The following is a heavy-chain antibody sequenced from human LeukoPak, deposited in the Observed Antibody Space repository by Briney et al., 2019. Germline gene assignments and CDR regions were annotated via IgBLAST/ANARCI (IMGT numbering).Heavy chain of an antibody. CDR3: ARGLRYITIFGVSDAFDV. V-gene: IGHV4-34*01. J-gene: IGHJ3*01. Sequence: PSETLSLTCAVYGGSFSGYYWSWIRQPTGKGLEWIGEFNHSGSTNYNPSLKSRVTISVDTSKNQFSLKLSSVTAADTAVYYCARGLRYITIFGVSDAFDVWGQGTMVTVS. D-gene: IGHD3-3*01. CDR1: GGSFSGYY. CDR2: FNHSGST.